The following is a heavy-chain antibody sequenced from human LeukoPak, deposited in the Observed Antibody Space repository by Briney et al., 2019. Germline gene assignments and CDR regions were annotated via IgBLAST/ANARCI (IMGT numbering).Heavy chain of an antibody. D-gene: IGHD7-27*01. CDR1: GFTFSSSN. V-gene: IGHV3-21*01. CDR2: ISSSSTYI. J-gene: IGHJ4*02. Sequence: GGSLRLSCAASGFTFSSSNMNWVRQAPGKGLEWVSYISSSSTYIYYADSLKDRFTISRDTATNSLYMQTSSLRAEATAVYYCAGDSGDALNYWGQGNLVTVSS. CDR3: AGDSGDALNY.